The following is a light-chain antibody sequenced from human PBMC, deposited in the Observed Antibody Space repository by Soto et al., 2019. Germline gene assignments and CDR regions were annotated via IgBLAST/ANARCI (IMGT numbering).Light chain of an antibody. V-gene: IGKV3-15*01. Sequence: EIVMTQSPATLSVSPGERATLSCSASQSVSSNLAWYQQKAGQAPRLLMYGASTRAIGIPGRFSGSGSGTEFTLTISSLESGDSATYYCQQRSDWPPITFGQGTRLEIK. J-gene: IGKJ5*01. CDR3: QQRSDWPPIT. CDR2: GAS. CDR1: QSVSSN.